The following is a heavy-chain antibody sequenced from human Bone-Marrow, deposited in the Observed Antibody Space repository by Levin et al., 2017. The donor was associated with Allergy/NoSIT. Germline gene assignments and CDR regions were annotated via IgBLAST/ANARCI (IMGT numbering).Heavy chain of an antibody. Sequence: GGSLRLSCAASGFSFSAHWMSWVRQAPGRGLEWVANINQVGSEKYYVDSVKGRFTTSRDNAKNLLYLQMNSLRTEDTAVYYCARDGVDAGLYFDNWGQGTLLTVSS. CDR2: INQVGSEK. J-gene: IGHJ4*02. D-gene: IGHD2-15*01. CDR1: GFSFSAHW. CDR3: ARDGVDAGLYFDN. V-gene: IGHV3-7*01.